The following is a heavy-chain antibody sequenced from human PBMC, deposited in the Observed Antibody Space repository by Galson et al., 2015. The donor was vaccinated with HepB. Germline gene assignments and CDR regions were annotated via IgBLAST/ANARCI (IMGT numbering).Heavy chain of an antibody. Sequence: QSGAEVKKPGASVKVSCKASGYIFTNYEITWVRQAPGQGLEWMGWISTYNGNTNYPQRLQGRVTMTTDTSTSTAYMELRSLRSDDTAVYFCARARDFNPLDNYYYYMDVWGKGTTVTVSS. CDR2: ISTYNGNT. D-gene: IGHD3-3*01. CDR3: ARARDFNPLDNYYYYMDV. CDR1: GYIFTNYE. V-gene: IGHV1-18*01. J-gene: IGHJ6*03.